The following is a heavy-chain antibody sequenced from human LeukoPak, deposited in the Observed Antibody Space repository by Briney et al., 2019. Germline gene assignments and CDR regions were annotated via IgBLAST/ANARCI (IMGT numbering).Heavy chain of an antibody. Sequence: GGSLRLSCAASGFTFSNYWMNWVRQAPGKGLEWVGLIKSKTDGGTTDHTAPVKGRFTISRDDSKNTLYLQMNSLKTEDTAVYYCTTEACRGDNCYFDYWGQGTLVTVSS. J-gene: IGHJ4*03. D-gene: IGHD2-21*02. CDR2: IKSKTDGGTT. CDR3: TTEACRGDNCYFDY. CDR1: GFTFSNYW. V-gene: IGHV3-15*01.